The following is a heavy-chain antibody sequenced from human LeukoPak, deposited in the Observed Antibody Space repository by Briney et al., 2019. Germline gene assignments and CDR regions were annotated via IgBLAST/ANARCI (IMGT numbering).Heavy chain of an antibody. Sequence: SGTLSLTCTVSGCSISSYCWTWVRQPPGKGLEWVGRIYTGGSTNYSTSLKSRVTMSVDTTTNEFSLKLNSLTAADTAVYYSARESTVAGTAPYLDSGGQGHLVTVSA. CDR3: ARESTVAGTAPYLDS. CDR1: GCSISSYC. CDR2: IYTGGST. D-gene: IGHD6-19*01. J-gene: IGHJ4*02. V-gene: IGHV4-4*07.